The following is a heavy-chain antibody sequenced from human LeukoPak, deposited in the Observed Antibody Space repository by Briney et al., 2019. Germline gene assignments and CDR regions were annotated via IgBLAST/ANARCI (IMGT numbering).Heavy chain of an antibody. CDR1: GYSFTKNW. CDR2: IYPGDSDT. J-gene: IGHJ4*02. Sequence: GESLKISCKGSGYSFTKNWIAWVRQMPGKGLEWMGIIYPGDSDTRYSPSFQGQVTISADKSISTTYLQWSSLKASDTAMYYCAGPRDSSGTTIDYWGQGTLVTVSS. D-gene: IGHD1-7*01. CDR3: AGPRDSSGTTIDY. V-gene: IGHV5-51*01.